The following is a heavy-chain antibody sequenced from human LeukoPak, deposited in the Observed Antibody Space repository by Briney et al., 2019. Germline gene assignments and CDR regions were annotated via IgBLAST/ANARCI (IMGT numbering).Heavy chain of an antibody. V-gene: IGHV3-30*18. D-gene: IGHD6-19*01. Sequence: GGSLRLSCAASGFTFSSYAMSWVRQAPGKGLEWAAVISYDGSNKYYADSVKGRFTISRDNSKNTLYLQMNSLRAEDTAVYYCAKDEPGAPLAGPDYWGQGTLVTVSS. CDR1: GFTFSSYA. J-gene: IGHJ4*02. CDR2: ISYDGSNK. CDR3: AKDEPGAPLAGPDY.